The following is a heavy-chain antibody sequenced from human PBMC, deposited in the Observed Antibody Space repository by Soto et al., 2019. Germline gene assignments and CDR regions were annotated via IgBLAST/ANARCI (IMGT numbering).Heavy chain of an antibody. CDR2: IIPIFGTA. D-gene: IGHD3-10*01. J-gene: IGHJ6*02. CDR1: GGTFCSNA. V-gene: IGHV1-69*13. CDR3: ARDKAGRRFGELLGGMDV. Sequence: GASVKVSCKASGGTFCSNAISWVRQAPGQGLEWMGGIIPIFGTANYAQKFQGRVTITADESTSTAYMELSSLRSEDTAVYYCARDKAGRRFGELLGGMDVWGQGTTVTVSS.